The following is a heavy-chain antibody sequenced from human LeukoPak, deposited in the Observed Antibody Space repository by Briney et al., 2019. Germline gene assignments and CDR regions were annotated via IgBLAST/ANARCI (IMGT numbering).Heavy chain of an antibody. D-gene: IGHD6-6*01. J-gene: IGHJ4*02. Sequence: TGGSLRLSCAASGFTFSTYWMHWVRQAPGTGLVWVSRIKSDGSNSNYADCVKGRFTISRDNAKNTLYLQMNSLRAEDTAVYYCAKYSSGPYYFDYWGQGTLVTVSS. CDR1: GFTFSTYW. CDR2: IKSDGSNS. CDR3: AKYSSGPYYFDY. V-gene: IGHV3-74*01.